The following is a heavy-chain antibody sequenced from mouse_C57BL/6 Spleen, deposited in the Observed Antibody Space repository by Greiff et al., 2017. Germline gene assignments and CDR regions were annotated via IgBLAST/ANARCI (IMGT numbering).Heavy chain of an antibody. CDR3: PYGTDAMDY. V-gene: IGHV1-7*01. CDR1: GYTFTSYW. CDR2: LNPSSGST. D-gene: IGHD1-1*02. Sequence: QVQLQQSGADLAKPGASVKLSCKASGYTFTSYWLHWVKQMPGPGLEWIGYLNPSSGSTTYNQKFKDKATWTADKTSSTAYMQLSSLTYEDSAVYYCPYGTDAMDYWGQGTSVTVSS. J-gene: IGHJ4*01.